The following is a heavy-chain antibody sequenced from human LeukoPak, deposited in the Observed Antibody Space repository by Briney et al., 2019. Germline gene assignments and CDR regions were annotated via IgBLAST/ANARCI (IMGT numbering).Heavy chain of an antibody. D-gene: IGHD1-7*01. V-gene: IGHV4-34*01. CDR1: GGSFSGYY. Sequence: PSETLSLTCAVYGGSFSGYYWSWIRQPPGKGLEWIGEINHSGSTNYNPSLKSRVTISVDTSKNQFSLKLSSETAADTAVYYCARSLVTGTTYISNYWGQGTLVTVSS. J-gene: IGHJ4*02. CDR2: INHSGST. CDR3: ARSLVTGTTYISNY.